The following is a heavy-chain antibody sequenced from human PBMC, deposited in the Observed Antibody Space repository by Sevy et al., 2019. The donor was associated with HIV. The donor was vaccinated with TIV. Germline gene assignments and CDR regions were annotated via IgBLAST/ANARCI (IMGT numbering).Heavy chain of an antibody. CDR2: LSFGCGKI. V-gene: IGHV3-23*01. J-gene: IGHJ4*02. Sequence: GGSLRLSCAASGFAFYDYSMSWIRQAPGKGLEWVATLSFGCGKINYADSVKGRFTISRDNSKNPFYLQMDNVRVEDTALYYGAREGCTRPHDYWGQGTRVTVSS. CDR3: AREGCTRPHDY. CDR1: GFAFYDYS. D-gene: IGHD2-8*01.